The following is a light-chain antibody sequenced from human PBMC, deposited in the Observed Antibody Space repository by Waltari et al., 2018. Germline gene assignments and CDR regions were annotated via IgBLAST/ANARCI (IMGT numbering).Light chain of an antibody. CDR2: TAS. J-gene: IGKJ4*01. CDR3: QQSYSIPRT. V-gene: IGKV1-39*01. Sequence: DIQMTQSPSSLSPSIGDRVISTCRASQSISSYLNWYQQKPGKAPKLLIYTASSLESGVPSRFSGSGSGTDFTLTISSLQPEDFATYYCQQSYSIPRTFGGGTKVEIK. CDR1: QSISSY.